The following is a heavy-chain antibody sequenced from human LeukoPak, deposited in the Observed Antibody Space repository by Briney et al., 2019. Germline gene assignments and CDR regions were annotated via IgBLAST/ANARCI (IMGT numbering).Heavy chain of an antibody. Sequence: KESGPTLVKXTQTLTLTCTFSGFSLSTSGVGVGWIRQPPGKALEWLSLIYWNDDKRYSPSLKSGLTITKDTSKNQVVLTMTNMDPVDTATYYCAHSSGSYYSNAFDIWGQGTMVTVSS. CDR2: IYWNDDK. J-gene: IGHJ3*02. V-gene: IGHV2-5*01. CDR1: GFSLSTSGVG. D-gene: IGHD1-26*01. CDR3: AHSSGSYYSNAFDI.